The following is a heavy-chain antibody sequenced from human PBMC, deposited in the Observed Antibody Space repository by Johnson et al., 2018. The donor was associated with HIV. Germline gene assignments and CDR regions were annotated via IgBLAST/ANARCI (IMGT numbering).Heavy chain of an antibody. D-gene: IGHD4-17*01. Sequence: VQLVESGGGVVQPGGSLRLSCEVSGFTFSGYAMNWVRQAPGKGLEWVAFIRYDGSNKYYVDSVKGRFTISRDKSKNTLYLQMNSLRAEDTAVYYCAPNLINYGDAFDIWGQGTMVTVSS. CDR3: APNLINYGDAFDI. CDR1: GFTFSGYA. J-gene: IGHJ3*02. V-gene: IGHV3-30*02. CDR2: IRYDGSNK.